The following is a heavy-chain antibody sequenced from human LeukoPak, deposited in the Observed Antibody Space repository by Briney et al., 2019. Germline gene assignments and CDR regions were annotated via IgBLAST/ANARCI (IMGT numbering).Heavy chain of an antibody. D-gene: IGHD6-13*01. CDR1: GFTVSSNY. J-gene: IGHJ4*02. CDR2: IYSGGST. V-gene: IGHV3-53*01. CDR3: ARDRGEYSSSWYGEDFDY. Sequence: GGSLRLSCAASGFTVSSNYMSWVRQAPGKGLEWVSVIYSGGSTYYADSVKGRFTISRDNAKNSLYLQMNSLRAEDTAVYYCARDRGEYSSSWYGEDFDYWGQGTLVTVSS.